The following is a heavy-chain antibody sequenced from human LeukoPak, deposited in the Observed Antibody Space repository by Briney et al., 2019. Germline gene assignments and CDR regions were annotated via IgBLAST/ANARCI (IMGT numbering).Heavy chain of an antibody. CDR3: ARDLRRSSSSGFDY. D-gene: IGHD6-6*01. J-gene: IGHJ4*02. CDR1: GYSIRSGYY. Sequence: PSETLSLTCTVSGYSIRSGYYWAWIRQPPGKGLEWIGSTYHSGGTDYNPSLKSRVSISVDASKNQFPLQLNSLTAADTAVYYCARDLRRSSSSGFDYWGQGTLVTVSS. V-gene: IGHV4-38-2*02. CDR2: TYHSGGT.